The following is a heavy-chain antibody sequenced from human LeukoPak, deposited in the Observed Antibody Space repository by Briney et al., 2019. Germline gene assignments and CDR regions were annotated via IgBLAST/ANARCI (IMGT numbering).Heavy chain of an antibody. J-gene: IGHJ4*02. D-gene: IGHD3-10*01. CDR1: GYSISSGFY. V-gene: IGHV4-38-2*02. CDR3: ARSPYYYGSGSYALFDY. CDR2: IYYSGST. Sequence: SETLSLTCTVSGYSISSGFYWGWIRPPPGKGLEWIGIIYYSGSTYYNPSLKSRVTISVDTSKNQFSLKLSSVTAADTAVYYCARSPYYYGSGSYALFDYWGQGTLVTVSS.